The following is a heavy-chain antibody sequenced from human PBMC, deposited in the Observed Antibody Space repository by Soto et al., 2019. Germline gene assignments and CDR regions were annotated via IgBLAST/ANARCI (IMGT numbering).Heavy chain of an antibody. CDR3: ARDKITGLFDY. Sequence: PSETLPLTWALDGRPLSGYYCTCIRQPPGTGLEWIGEINHSGSTNYNPCLKSRVTISVDTSKNQFSLKLTSVTAADTAVYYCARDKITGLFDYWGQGTLVTVSS. D-gene: IGHD2-8*02. CDR2: INHSGST. J-gene: IGHJ4*02. CDR1: GRPLSGYY. V-gene: IGHV4-34*01.